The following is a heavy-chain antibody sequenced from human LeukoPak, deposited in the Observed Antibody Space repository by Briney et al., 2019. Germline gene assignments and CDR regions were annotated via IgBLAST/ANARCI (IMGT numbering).Heavy chain of an antibody. J-gene: IGHJ4*02. CDR3: AREVVGASSGDY. CDR1: GFTFSSYS. Sequence: PGGSLRLSCAASGFTFSSYSMNWVRQAPGKGLEWVSSISRSSSYIYYADSVKGRFTISRDNAKNSLYLQMNSLRAKDTAVYYCAREVVGASSGDYWGQGTLVTVSS. D-gene: IGHD1-26*01. V-gene: IGHV3-21*01. CDR2: ISRSSSYI.